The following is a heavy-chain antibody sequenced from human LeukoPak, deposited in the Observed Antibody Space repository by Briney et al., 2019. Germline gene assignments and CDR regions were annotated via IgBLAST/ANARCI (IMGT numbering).Heavy chain of an antibody. D-gene: IGHD3-10*01. CDR1: GFTFSRYD. CDR2: IIGSGGRT. J-gene: IGHJ6*03. V-gene: IGHV3-23*01. CDR3: AKGDFYGSGRDYYYYMDV. Sequence: PGGSLRLSCAASGFTFSRYDMSWVRQAPGKGLEWASPIIGSGGRTYYADSVKGRFTISRDNSKNTLYLQMNSLRAEDTAVYNCAKGDFYGSGRDYYYYMDVWGKGTTVTISS.